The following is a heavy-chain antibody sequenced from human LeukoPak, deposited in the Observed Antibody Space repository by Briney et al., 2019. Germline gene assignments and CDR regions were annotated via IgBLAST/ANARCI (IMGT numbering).Heavy chain of an antibody. CDR2: IYTSGST. CDR1: GDSISNYY. D-gene: IGHD3-10*01. J-gene: IGHJ4*02. Sequence: SETLSLTCTVSGDSISNYYWSWIRQPAGKGLEWIGRIYTSGSTNYNPSLKSRVTMSVDTSKNQFSLKLSSVTAADTAVYYCARVSLGLLWFGELSESYFDYWGQGTLVTVSS. V-gene: IGHV4-4*07. CDR3: ARVSLGLLWFGELSESYFDY.